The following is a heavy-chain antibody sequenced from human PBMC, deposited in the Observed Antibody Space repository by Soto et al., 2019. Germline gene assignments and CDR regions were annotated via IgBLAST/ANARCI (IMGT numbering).Heavy chain of an antibody. CDR3: ARVYSSSSVYFDY. CDR2: ISSSSSYI. V-gene: IGHV3-21*01. J-gene: IGHJ4*02. D-gene: IGHD6-6*01. Sequence: PGGSLRLSCAASGFTFSSYSMNWVRQAPWKGLEWVSSISSSSSYIYYADSVKGRFTISRDNAKNSLYLQMNSLRAEDTAVYYCARVYSSSSVYFDYWGQGTLVTVS. CDR1: GFTFSSYS.